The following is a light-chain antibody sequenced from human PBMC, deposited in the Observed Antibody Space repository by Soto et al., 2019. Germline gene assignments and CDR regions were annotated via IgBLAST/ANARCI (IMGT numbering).Light chain of an antibody. V-gene: IGKV1-5*01. CDR2: DAS. CDR3: QQYNSYCT. J-gene: IGKJ1*01. CDR1: QSISSW. Sequence: DIQMTQSPSTLSASVGDRVTITCRASQSISSWLAWYQQKPGKAPKLLIYDASSLERGVPSRFSGSGSGTEFTLTISSLQPDDFATYYCQQYNSYCTFGQGTKVEIK.